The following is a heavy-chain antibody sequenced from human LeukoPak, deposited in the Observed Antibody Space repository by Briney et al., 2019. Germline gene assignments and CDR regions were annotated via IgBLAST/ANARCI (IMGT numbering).Heavy chain of an antibody. Sequence: GGSLRLSCAASGFTFSNYGMHWVRQAPGKGLEWVAFIRYDGSNEYYADSVKGRFTISRDNSKNTLYLHMNSLRAEDTAVYYCAKPGYPHGYHKVNIDHLGQGTLVTVSS. CDR2: IRYDGSNE. D-gene: IGHD5-18*01. J-gene: IGHJ4*02. CDR1: GFTFSNYG. CDR3: AKPGYPHGYHKVNIDH. V-gene: IGHV3-30*02.